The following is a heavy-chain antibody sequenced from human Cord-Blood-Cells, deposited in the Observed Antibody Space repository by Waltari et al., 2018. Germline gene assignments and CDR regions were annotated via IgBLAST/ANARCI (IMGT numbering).Heavy chain of an antibody. J-gene: IGHJ4*02. CDR1: GGTFSSYA. CDR2: VIPILGIA. D-gene: IGHD1-26*01. Sequence: QVQLVQSGAEVKKPGSSVKVSCKASGGTFSSYAISWVRQAPGQGLEWMGRVIPILGIANDAQKFQGRVTITADKSTSTAYMELSSLRSEDTAVYYWARGPPDIVGATLDYWGQGTLVTVSS. V-gene: IGHV1-69*09. CDR3: ARGPPDIVGATLDY.